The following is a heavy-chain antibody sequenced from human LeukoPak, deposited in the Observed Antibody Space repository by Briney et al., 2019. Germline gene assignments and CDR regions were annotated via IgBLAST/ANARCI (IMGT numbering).Heavy chain of an antibody. V-gene: IGHV3-7*01. Sequence: PGGSLTLSCAASGFTVSSNCMTWVRQAPGKGLEWVANIKQDGSEKYYVDSVKGRFSISRDNAKNSLYLQMNSLRAEDTAVYYCAREFGSISSPDAFDIWGQGTMVTVSS. J-gene: IGHJ3*02. CDR2: IKQDGSEK. D-gene: IGHD3-10*01. CDR3: AREFGSISSPDAFDI. CDR1: GFTVSSNC.